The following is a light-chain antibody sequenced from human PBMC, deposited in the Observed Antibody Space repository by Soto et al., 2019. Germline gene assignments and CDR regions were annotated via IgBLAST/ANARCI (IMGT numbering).Light chain of an antibody. V-gene: IGLV1-44*01. CDR2: SNN. J-gene: IGLJ3*02. CDR3: AAWDDSLNGWV. Sequence: QSVLTQPPSASGTPGQRVTISCSGSSSNIGSNTVNWYLQLPGTAPKLLIYSNNQRPSGVPDRFSGSKSGTSASLAISGLQSEDKADYYCAAWDDSLNGWVFGGGTKVTVL. CDR1: SSNIGSNT.